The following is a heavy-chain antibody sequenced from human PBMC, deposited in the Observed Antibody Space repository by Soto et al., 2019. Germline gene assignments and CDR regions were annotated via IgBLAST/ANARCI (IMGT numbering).Heavy chain of an antibody. Sequence: SVKVSCKASGGTFSSYAISWVRQAPGQGLEWMGGIIPIFGTANYAQKFQGRVTITADESTSTAYMELSSLRSEDTAVYYCARALVEMAPEYYYYYGMDVWGQGTTVTVSS. D-gene: IGHD2-15*01. V-gene: IGHV1-69*13. CDR1: GGTFSSYA. J-gene: IGHJ6*02. CDR2: IIPIFGTA. CDR3: ARALVEMAPEYYYYYGMDV.